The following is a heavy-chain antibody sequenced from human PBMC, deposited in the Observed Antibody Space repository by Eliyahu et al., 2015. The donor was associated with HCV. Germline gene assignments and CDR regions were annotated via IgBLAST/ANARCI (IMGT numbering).Heavy chain of an antibody. J-gene: IGHJ6*02. CDR1: GYSIRSXYY. CDR3: ARSDGSGGSYDYGMDV. V-gene: IGHV4-38-2*01. D-gene: IGHD3-10*01. CDR2: IYHSGAT. Sequence: QVQLQETGPGLVKPSETLSLICAVXGYSIRSXYYWGWIRQPPGKGLEWIGGIYHSGATYYNPSLKSRVTISVDTSKNQFSLKLNSVTAADTAVYYCARSDGSGGSYDYGMDVWGQGTTVNVAS.